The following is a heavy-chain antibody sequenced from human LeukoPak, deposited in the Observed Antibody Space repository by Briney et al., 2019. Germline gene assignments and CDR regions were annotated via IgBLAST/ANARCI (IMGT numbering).Heavy chain of an antibody. Sequence: ASVKVSCKASGYTFTSYGISWVRQAPGQGLEWMGWISAYNGNTNYAQKLQGRVTMTTDTSTSTAYVELRSLRSDDTAVYYCARVGAYCGGDCYSDYWGQGTLVTVSS. CDR3: ARVGAYCGGDCYSDY. J-gene: IGHJ4*02. CDR2: ISAYNGNT. V-gene: IGHV1-18*01. CDR1: GYTFTSYG. D-gene: IGHD2-21*02.